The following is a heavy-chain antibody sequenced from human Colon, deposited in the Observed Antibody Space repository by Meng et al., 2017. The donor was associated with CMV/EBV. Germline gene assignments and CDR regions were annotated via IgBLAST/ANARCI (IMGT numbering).Heavy chain of an antibody. Sequence: FYGAANNSAGCAWTWIRHPPGMGLEWIGNVYTTGSTFYNPSLKSRVTISVDVSKNQFSLQLRSVTAADTAVYYCARGNGDHLFDYWGQGTLVTVSS. D-gene: IGHD2-8*01. J-gene: IGHJ4*02. CDR2: VYTTGST. V-gene: IGHV4-30-2*01. CDR3: ARGNGDHLFDY. CDR1: GAANNSAGCA.